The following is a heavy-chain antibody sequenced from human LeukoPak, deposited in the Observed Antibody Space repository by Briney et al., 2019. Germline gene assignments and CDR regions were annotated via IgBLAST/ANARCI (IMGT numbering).Heavy chain of an antibody. V-gene: IGHV1-46*01. CDR2: IHPSGGST. J-gene: IGHJ4*02. Sequence: ASVKVSCKASGYTFTSYYIHWVRQAPGQGFEWMGIIHPSGGSTSYAQRFQGRVTMTRNTSISTAYMELSSLRSEDTAVYYCARERGGSLRDYWGQGTLVTVSS. CDR3: ARERGGSLRDY. CDR1: GYTFTSYY. D-gene: IGHD1-26*01.